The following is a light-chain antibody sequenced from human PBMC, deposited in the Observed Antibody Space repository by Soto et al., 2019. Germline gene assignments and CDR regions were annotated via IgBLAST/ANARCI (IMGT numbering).Light chain of an antibody. CDR1: SSDIGAFTF. V-gene: IGLV2-14*03. CDR3: SSYTSSSTHV. CDR2: DVN. Sequence: QSALTQPASVSGSPGQSITISCTGTSSDIGAFTFVSWYQQHPGKVPKLMIFDVNRRSSGVSDRFSGSKSGNTASLTISGLQAEDEGEYYCSSYTSSSTHVFGSGTKLTVL. J-gene: IGLJ1*01.